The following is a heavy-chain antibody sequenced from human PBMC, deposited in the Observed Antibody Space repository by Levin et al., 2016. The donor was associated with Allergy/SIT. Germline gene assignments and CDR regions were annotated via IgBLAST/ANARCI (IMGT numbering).Heavy chain of an antibody. V-gene: IGHV3-30-3*01. CDR3: ARGETYYYDSSGYYRYYFDY. D-gene: IGHD3-22*01. J-gene: IGHJ4*02. Sequence: WIRQPPGKGLEWVAVISYDGSNKYYADSVKGRFTISRDNSKNTLYLQMNSLRAEDTAVYYCARGETYYYDSSGYYRYYFDYWGQGTLVTVSS. CDR2: ISYDGSNK.